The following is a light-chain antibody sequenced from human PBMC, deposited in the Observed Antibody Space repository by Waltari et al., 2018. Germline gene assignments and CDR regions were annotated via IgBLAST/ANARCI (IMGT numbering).Light chain of an antibody. CDR3: QTYDTTNKGV. Sequence: NFILTQPHSVTESPGKTVTISCTGSGGSIAGPYAQWYKQRPGSAPTIVIYEENQRLSGLSDRFSGSIEFSSNSASLTISGPTPEDEADYYCQTYDTTNKGVFGGGTKLTV. J-gene: IGLJ3*02. CDR1: GGSIAGPY. V-gene: IGLV6-57*02. CDR2: EEN.